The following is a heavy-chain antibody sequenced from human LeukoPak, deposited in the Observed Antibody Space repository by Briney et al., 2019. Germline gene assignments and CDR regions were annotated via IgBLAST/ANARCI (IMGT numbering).Heavy chain of an antibody. J-gene: IGHJ4*02. CDR2: IYNSGST. Sequence: SETLSLTCTVSGGSISSYYWSWIRQPPGKGLEWIGYIYNSGSTNYNPSLKSRVTISVDTSKNQFSLKLSSVTAADTAVYYCARSLVVPAGRAGCFDYWGQGTLVTVSS. CDR1: GGSISSYY. CDR3: ARSLVVPAGRAGCFDY. V-gene: IGHV4-59*01. D-gene: IGHD2-2*01.